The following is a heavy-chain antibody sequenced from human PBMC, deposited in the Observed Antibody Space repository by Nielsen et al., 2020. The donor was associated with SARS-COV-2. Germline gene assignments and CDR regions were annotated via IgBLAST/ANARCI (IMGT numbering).Heavy chain of an antibody. Sequence: GGSLRLSCAASGFTFSSYAMSWVRQVPGKGLDWVSTISSSGGSTYYADSVKGRFTISRDSSRNTLSLQMSGLRAEDTAVYYCARVKGNYYGSGSYEADYWGQGTLVTVSS. CDR3: ARVKGNYYGSGSYEADY. D-gene: IGHD3-10*01. V-gene: IGHV3-23*01. CDR2: ISSSGGST. CDR1: GFTFSSYA. J-gene: IGHJ4*02.